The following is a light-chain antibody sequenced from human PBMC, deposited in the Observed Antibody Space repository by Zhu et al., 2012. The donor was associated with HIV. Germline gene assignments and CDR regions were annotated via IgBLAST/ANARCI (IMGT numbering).Light chain of an antibody. V-gene: IGKV1-5*03. CDR1: QSISKW. CDR3: QQYYTPSYS. CDR2: ETS. Sequence: DIQMIQSPSALSASVGDRVTITCRASQSISKWLAWYQQKPGNAPKLLIYETSKLGSGVPSRFSGSGSGTEFTLTISSLQPDDFATYTCQQYYTPSYSSGQGPNCTSN. J-gene: IGKJ2*01.